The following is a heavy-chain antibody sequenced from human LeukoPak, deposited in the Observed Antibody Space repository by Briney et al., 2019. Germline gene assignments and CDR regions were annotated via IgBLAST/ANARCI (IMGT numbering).Heavy chain of an antibody. CDR3: ASSSRFGELPLLFDP. CDR2: IYTSGST. Sequence: SETLSLTCAVYGGSFSSGSYYWSWIRQPAGKGLEWIGRIYTSGSTNYNPSLKSRVTISVDTSKSQFSLKLSSVTAADTAVYYCASSSRFGELPLLFDPWDQGTLVTVSS. V-gene: IGHV4-61*02. D-gene: IGHD3-10*01. J-gene: IGHJ5*02. CDR1: GGSFSSGSYY.